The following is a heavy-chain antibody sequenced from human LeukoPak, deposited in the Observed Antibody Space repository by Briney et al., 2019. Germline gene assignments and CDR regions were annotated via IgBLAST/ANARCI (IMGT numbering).Heavy chain of an antibody. CDR3: AKDSTVTTFDY. CDR2: ISGSGGST. V-gene: IGHV3-23*01. J-gene: IGHJ4*02. CDR1: GFTFSSYA. Sequence: GGSLRLSCAASGFTFSSYAMSWVRQAPGTGLEWFSAISGSGGSTYYADSVKGRFTISRDNSKNTLYLQMNSLRAEDTAVYYCAKDSTVTTFDYWGQGTLVTVSS. D-gene: IGHD4-17*01.